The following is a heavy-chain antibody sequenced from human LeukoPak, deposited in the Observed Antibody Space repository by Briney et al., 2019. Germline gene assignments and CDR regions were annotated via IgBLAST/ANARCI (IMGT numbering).Heavy chain of an antibody. CDR2: IYYSGST. V-gene: IGHV4-59*01. CDR1: GGSISSYY. CDR3: ARMSPRATKASFDY. J-gene: IGHJ4*02. Sequence: SETLSLTCTVSGGSISSYYWSWIRQPPGKGLEWIGYIYYSGSTNYNPSLKSRVTISVDTSKDQFSLTLSSVTAADTAVYYCARMSPRATKASFDYWGQGTLVTVSS. D-gene: IGHD1-26*01.